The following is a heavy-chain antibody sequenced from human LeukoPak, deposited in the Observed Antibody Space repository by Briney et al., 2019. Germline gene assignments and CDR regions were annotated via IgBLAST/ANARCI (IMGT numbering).Heavy chain of an antibody. Sequence: ASVKVSCKVSGYTFTRYGISWVRQAPGQGLEWMGWISAYNGNTNYAQKVQGRVTITTDTSTSTAYMELRSLTSDDTAVYYCARGGTQTVTGNWLDPWGQGTLVTVSS. D-gene: IGHD4-11*01. V-gene: IGHV1-18*01. J-gene: IGHJ5*02. CDR2: ISAYNGNT. CDR3: ARGGTQTVTGNWLDP. CDR1: GYTFTRYG.